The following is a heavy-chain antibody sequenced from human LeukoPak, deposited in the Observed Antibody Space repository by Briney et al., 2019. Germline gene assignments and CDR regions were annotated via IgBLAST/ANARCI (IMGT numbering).Heavy chain of an antibody. J-gene: IGHJ4*02. D-gene: IGHD3-3*01. CDR2: AHLDGRT. Sequence: SGTLSLICGVSGGSISSTNWWTWIRQPPGKGLEWIGEAHLDGRTNYNSSPDSGLTMSVDLSDNHISLKLTSVPAADTAVYYCAREGGFYRPLDYTGQGTLVTVSS. V-gene: IGHV4-4*02. CDR3: AREGGFYRPLDY. CDR1: GGSISSTNW.